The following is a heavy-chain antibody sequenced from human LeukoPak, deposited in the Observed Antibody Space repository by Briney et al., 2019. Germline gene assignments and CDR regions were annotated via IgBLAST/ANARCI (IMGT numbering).Heavy chain of an antibody. V-gene: IGHV3-23*01. J-gene: IGHJ4*02. D-gene: IGHD3-16*01. Sequence: GGSPRLSCAASGFTFSSYAMTWVRQAPGKGLEWVSAISGSGGSTCHADSVKGRFTISRDNSQNTLYLQMNTLRDEDTAVYYCARAVGPFDYWGQGTLVTVSS. CDR3: ARAVGPFDY. CDR2: ISGSGGST. CDR1: GFTFSSYA.